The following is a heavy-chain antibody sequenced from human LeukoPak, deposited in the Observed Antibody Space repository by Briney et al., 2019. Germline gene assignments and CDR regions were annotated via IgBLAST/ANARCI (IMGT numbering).Heavy chain of an antibody. D-gene: IGHD6-13*01. CDR3: ARENWSSRDWYRLDH. V-gene: IGHV3-11*05. CDR1: GFSFSDYY. J-gene: IGHJ4*02. CDR2: HSSSSST. Sequence: GSLRLYCAASGFSFSDYYMSWIRQAPGQGLEWISYHSSSSSTNYAESVKGRFTISRDNAKNLLYLQMNSLRAEDTAVYYCARENWSSRDWYRLDHWGQGTLVTVSS.